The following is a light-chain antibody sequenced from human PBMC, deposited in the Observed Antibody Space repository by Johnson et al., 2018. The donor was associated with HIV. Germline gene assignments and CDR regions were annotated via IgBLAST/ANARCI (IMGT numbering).Light chain of an antibody. CDR3: GTWDTSLSGGGV. V-gene: IGLV1-51*01. CDR2: DNN. J-gene: IGLJ1*01. CDR1: SSNIGNNY. Sequence: QSVLTQPPSVSAAPGQKVTISCSGSSSNIGNNYVSWYQQLPGTAPKLLIYDNNKRPSGTPDRFSGSKSGTSATLGITGLQTGDEADYYCGTWDTSLSGGGVFRTRTTVTVL.